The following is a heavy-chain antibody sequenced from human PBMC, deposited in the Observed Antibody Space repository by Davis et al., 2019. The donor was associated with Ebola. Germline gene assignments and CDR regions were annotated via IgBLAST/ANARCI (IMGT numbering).Heavy chain of an antibody. Sequence: PGGSLRLSCAASGFTFSGSAMHWVRQASGKGLEWVGRIRSKANSYATAYAASVKGRFTISRDDSKNTAYLQMNSLKTEDTAVYYCILTYDSTDYWGQGTLVTVSS. CDR1: GFTFSGSA. CDR2: IRSKANSYAT. J-gene: IGHJ4*02. V-gene: IGHV3-73*01. D-gene: IGHD3-22*01. CDR3: ILTYDSTDY.